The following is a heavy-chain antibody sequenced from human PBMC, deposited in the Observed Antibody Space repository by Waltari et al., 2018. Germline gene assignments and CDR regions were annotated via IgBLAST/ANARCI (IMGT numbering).Heavy chain of an antibody. CDR2: IYSGGST. CDR1: GFRFGDYY. V-gene: IGHV3-66*01. Sequence: VQLVESGGALVKPGGSLRISCTASGFRFGDYYMNWIRQTPRKGLEWVSLIYSGGSTYYADSVKGRFTISRDNSKNTLYLQMDSLSVEDTAVYYCARWQQWPVRAFDYWGQGTLVTVSS. J-gene: IGHJ4*02. D-gene: IGHD6-19*01. CDR3: ARWQQWPVRAFDY.